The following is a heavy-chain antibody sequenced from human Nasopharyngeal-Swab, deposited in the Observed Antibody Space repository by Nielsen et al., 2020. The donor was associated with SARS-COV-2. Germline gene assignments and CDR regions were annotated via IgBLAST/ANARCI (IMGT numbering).Heavy chain of an antibody. CDR2: IIPILDIT. D-gene: IGHD4-11*01. CDR1: GYIFTSYG. Sequence: SVKVSCKTSGYIFTSYGIIWVRQAPGQGLEWMGGIIPILDITNYAQNFQGRVTITADKYTSTAYMELSSLRSEDTAVYYCARPENDYSNYGEFAYWGQGTLVTVSS. V-gene: IGHV1-69*10. J-gene: IGHJ4*02. CDR3: ARPENDYSNYGEFAY.